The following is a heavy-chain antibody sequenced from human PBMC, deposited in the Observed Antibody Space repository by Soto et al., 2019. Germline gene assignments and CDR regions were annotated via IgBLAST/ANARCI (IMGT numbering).Heavy chain of an antibody. CDR1: GYAFTTYF. J-gene: IGHJ5*02. V-gene: IGHV1-46*01. Sequence: QVQLVQSGAEVKKPGASVKVSCKASGYAFTTYFMHWVRQAPGQGLEWLGIINPTGGRTTYAENIQGRVTMTRDPSTSTVYMERSSLRSEDTAVYYCARDGCITATCAGGGNWFDPWGQGTPVTVSS. CDR2: INPTGGRT. CDR3: ARDGCITATCAGGGNWFDP. D-gene: IGHD3-10*01.